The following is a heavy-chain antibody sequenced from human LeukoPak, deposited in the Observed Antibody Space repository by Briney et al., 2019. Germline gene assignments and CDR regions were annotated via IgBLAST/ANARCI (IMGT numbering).Heavy chain of an antibody. CDR2: ISGSGGGT. J-gene: IGHJ4*02. D-gene: IGHD5-18*01. CDR1: GFTCSSYA. Sequence: TGGSLRLSCAASGFTCSSYAMSWVRQAPGKGLEWVSAISGSGGGTYYADSVKGRFTISRDNSKNTLYLQMNSLRAEDTAVYYCAKDAYSYGHLDYWGQGTLVTVSS. V-gene: IGHV3-23*01. CDR3: AKDAYSYGHLDY.